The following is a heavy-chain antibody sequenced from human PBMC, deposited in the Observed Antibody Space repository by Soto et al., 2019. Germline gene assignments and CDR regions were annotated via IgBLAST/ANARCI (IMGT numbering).Heavy chain of an antibody. D-gene: IGHD3-3*01. CDR2: IKEDGSER. Sequence: EVQLVESGGGLVQPWGSLRLSCAVSGFSFGTYWMSWVRQAPGKGLEWLASIKEDGSERYYLDSVKGRFTISRDNAKDSLSLQMNSLRGEDTAFYYCARDVGPVTIFGEALSGYFDFWGQGTLVTVSS. J-gene: IGHJ4*02. CDR1: GFSFGTYW. CDR3: ARDVGPVTIFGEALSGYFDF. V-gene: IGHV3-7*03.